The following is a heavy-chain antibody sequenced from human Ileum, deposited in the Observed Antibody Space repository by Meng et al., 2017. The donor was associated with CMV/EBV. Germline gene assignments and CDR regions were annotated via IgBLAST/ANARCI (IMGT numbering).Heavy chain of an antibody. Sequence: QLQRRRPGPGLVEPPETLSPPCPASGATTTSSTYYWGWIRQPPGKGLEWIGSVYYSGTTYYNPSLKSRVNMSIDTSKNRFSLKLSSATAADTAVYYCARNVGFYSSQIAYWGQGALVTVSS. CDR3: ARNVGFYSSQIAY. J-gene: IGHJ4*02. D-gene: IGHD3-3*01. V-gene: IGHV4-39*07. CDR2: VYYSGTT. CDR1: GATTTSSTYY.